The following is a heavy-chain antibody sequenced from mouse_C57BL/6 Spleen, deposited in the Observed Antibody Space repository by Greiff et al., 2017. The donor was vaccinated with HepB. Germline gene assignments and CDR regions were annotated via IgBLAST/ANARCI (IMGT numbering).Heavy chain of an antibody. D-gene: IGHD2-3*01. J-gene: IGHJ2*01. V-gene: IGHV1-81*01. Sequence: VMLVESGAELARPGASVKLSCKASGYTFTSYGISWVKQRTGQGLEWIGEIYPRSGNTYYNEKFKGKATLTADKSSSTAYMELRSLTSEDSAVYFCAREDGYYPTFDYWGQGTTLTVSS. CDR3: AREDGYYPTFDY. CDR2: IYPRSGNT. CDR1: GYTFTSYG.